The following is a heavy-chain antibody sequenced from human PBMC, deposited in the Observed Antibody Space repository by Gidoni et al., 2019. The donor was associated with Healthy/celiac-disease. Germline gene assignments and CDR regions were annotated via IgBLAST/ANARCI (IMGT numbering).Heavy chain of an antibody. D-gene: IGHD1-26*01. CDR2: IYYSGST. CDR3: AIHRLVGATRPDAFDI. CDR1: GGSISSGGYY. V-gene: IGHV4-31*03. J-gene: IGHJ3*02. Sequence: QVQLQESGPGLVKPSQTLSLTCTVSGGSISSGGYYWSWIRQHPGKGLEWIGYIYYSGSTYYNPSLKSRVTISVDTSKNQFSLKLSSVTAADTAVYYCAIHRLVGATRPDAFDIWGQGTMVTVSS.